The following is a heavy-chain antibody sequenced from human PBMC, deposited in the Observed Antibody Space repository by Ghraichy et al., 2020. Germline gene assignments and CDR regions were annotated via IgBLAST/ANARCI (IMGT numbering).Heavy chain of an antibody. J-gene: IGHJ4*02. D-gene: IGHD1-14*01. V-gene: IGHV3-11*04. CDR3: VRSYKDGLRHFDY. CDR1: GFSVNDYY. Sequence: GSLRLSCEASGFSVNDYYIYWIRQAPGKGLEWVSYITDSGAVKYYADSVKGRFTISRDSAENSLYLQMISLRVEDTAVYYCVRSYKDGLRHFDYWGQGTLVTVSS. CDR2: ITDSGAVK.